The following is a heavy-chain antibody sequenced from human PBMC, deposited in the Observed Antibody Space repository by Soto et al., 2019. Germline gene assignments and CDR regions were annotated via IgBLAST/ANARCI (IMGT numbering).Heavy chain of an antibody. D-gene: IGHD3-16*02. V-gene: IGHV1-8*01. Sequence: ASVKVSCKASGYTFTSYDINWVRQATGQGLEWMGWMNPNSGNTGYAQKFQGRVTMTRNTSISTAYMELSSLRSEDTAVYYCARGVGYIWGSYRFYYFDYWGQGTLVTVSS. CDR1: GYTFTSYD. CDR2: MNPNSGNT. CDR3: ARGVGYIWGSYRFYYFDY. J-gene: IGHJ4*02.